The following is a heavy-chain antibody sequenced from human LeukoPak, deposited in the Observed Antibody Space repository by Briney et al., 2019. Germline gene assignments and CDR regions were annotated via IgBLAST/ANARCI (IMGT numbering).Heavy chain of an antibody. Sequence: QPGGSLRLSCAASGPTFSSHWMHWVRQAPGKGLVWVSVIFSNDNTYHADSVKGRFAISRDTSKNTLYLQMNSLRAEDTAVYYCAAVSTKTYYYGLDVWGQGTTVTVSS. CDR2: IFSNDNT. CDR3: AAVSTKTYYYGLDV. J-gene: IGHJ6*02. V-gene: IGHV3-53*01. CDR1: GPTFSSHW. D-gene: IGHD4-17*01.